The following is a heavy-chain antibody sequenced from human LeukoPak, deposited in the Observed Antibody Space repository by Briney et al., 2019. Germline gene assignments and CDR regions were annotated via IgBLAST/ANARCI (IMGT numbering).Heavy chain of an antibody. J-gene: IGHJ4*02. CDR2: INEDGSVK. Sequence: GGSLTLSCADSGFRLSRHWRNWFRQAPGKGLEWVANINEDGSVKNYVDSVRGRFTVSRDNAKNSLYLQMNSLRGEDTAVYYCMAESSSPWEGYWGQGTLVTVSS. D-gene: IGHD6-6*01. CDR1: GFRLSRHW. CDR3: MAESSSPWEGY. V-gene: IGHV3-7*01.